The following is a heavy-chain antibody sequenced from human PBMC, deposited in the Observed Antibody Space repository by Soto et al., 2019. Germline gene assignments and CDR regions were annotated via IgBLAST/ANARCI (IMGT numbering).Heavy chain of an antibody. V-gene: IGHV3-23*01. CDR3: ARGPISRSAYYYGSGSTRKFDP. D-gene: IGHD3-10*01. Sequence: LTPSCAASGFPLTTWVMTWVRPSPRKELEWVLGFATGGGGTYYADSVKGRFTISRDNSKNTLYLQMNSLRAEDTAVYYCARGPISRSAYYYGSGSTRKFDPWGQGTLVTVSS. J-gene: IGHJ5*02. CDR1: GFPLTTWV. CDR2: FATGGGGT.